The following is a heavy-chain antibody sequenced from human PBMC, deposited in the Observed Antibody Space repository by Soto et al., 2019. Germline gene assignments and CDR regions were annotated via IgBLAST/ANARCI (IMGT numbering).Heavy chain of an antibody. V-gene: IGHV3-48*03. D-gene: IGHD3-22*01. CDR3: ARDGLNSSGYYRYDAFDI. Sequence: LRLSCAASGFTFSSYEMNWVRQAPGKGLEWVSYISSSGSTIYYADSVKGRFTISRDNAKNSLYLQMNSLRAEDTAVYYCARDGLNSSGYYRYDAFDIWGQGTMVTVSS. J-gene: IGHJ3*02. CDR2: ISSSGSTI. CDR1: GFTFSSYE.